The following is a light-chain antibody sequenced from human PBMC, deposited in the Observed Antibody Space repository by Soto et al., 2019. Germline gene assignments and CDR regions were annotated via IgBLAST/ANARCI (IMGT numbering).Light chain of an antibody. Sequence: QSVLTQPPSVSGTPGQRVTISCSGSSSNIGSNTVNWYQKLPGRAPKLLVYSNNNNRPSGDPARFSGSKSGTSASLAISGLQSEDEADYYCAAWDDNLNVVVFGGGTKVTVL. V-gene: IGLV1-44*01. CDR3: AAWDDNLNVVV. J-gene: IGLJ3*02. CDR1: SSNIGSNT. CDR2: SNNN.